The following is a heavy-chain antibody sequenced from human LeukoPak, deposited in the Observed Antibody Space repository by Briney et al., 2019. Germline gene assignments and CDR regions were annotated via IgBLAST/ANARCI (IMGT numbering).Heavy chain of an antibody. CDR1: EFTFTTNG. CDR3: ARDWKTNSFDY. D-gene: IGHD1-1*01. V-gene: IGHV3-33*01. CDR2: IYYDGSNI. Sequence: GGSLRLSCAASEFTFTTNGMHWVRQAPGKGLEWVAFIYYDGSNIYYADYVKGRFTISRDISKNTLYLQMDSLRAEDTAIYYCARDWKTNSFDYWGQGTLVTVSS. J-gene: IGHJ4*02.